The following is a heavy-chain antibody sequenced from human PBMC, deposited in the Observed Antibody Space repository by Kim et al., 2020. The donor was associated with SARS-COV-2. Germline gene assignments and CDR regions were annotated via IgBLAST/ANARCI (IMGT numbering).Heavy chain of an antibody. Sequence: GGSLRLSCAASGFAFSTYDMHWVRHRAGEGLEWVSTIGTTANTYYRGPVEGRFTISRDDAKNALYLQMDSLRAEDTAVYYCTRVEGYSGNGYFDYWGQGSLVTVSS. D-gene: IGHD5-12*01. J-gene: IGHJ4*02. V-gene: IGHV3-13*01. CDR2: IGTTANT. CDR3: TRVEGYSGNGYFDY. CDR1: GFAFSTYD.